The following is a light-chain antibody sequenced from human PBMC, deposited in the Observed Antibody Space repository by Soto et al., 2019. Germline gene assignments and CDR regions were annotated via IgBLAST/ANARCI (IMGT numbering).Light chain of an antibody. J-gene: IGKJ2*01. Sequence: EIVLTQSPATLSLSPGERATLSCRASQSISTYLAWYQQKPGQAPRLLIYDASNRATGIPARISGRGSGTDFTLTISSLEPEDFAIYYCRHRRSRPRMYTFGQGTKVDIK. CDR3: RHRRSRPRMYT. CDR2: DAS. CDR1: QSISTY. V-gene: IGKV3-11*01.